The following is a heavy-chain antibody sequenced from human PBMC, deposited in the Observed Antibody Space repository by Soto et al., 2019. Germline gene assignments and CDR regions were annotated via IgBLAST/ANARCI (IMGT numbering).Heavy chain of an antibody. Sequence: ASVKVSCKASGYTFTGHYIPWVRQAPGQGPEWMGEIGPASGDTRYAQKFQGRVTMTRDTSITTVYMELNNLSPDDTAVYYCGRGRSGQLVVFYWGQGTPVTVS. CDR3: GRGRSGQLVVFY. V-gene: IGHV1-2*02. CDR1: GYTFTGHY. CDR2: IGPASGDT. D-gene: IGHD3-10*01. J-gene: IGHJ4*02.